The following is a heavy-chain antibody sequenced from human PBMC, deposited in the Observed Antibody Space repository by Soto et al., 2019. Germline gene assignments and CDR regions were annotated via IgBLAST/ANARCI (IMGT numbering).Heavy chain of an antibody. Sequence: ASVQVSCKASGYTFTSYAMHWVRQAPGQRLEWMGWINAGNGNTKYSQKFQGRVTITRDTSASTAYMELSSLRSEDTAVYYCARDNLLWFGELTFDYWGQGTLVTVSS. J-gene: IGHJ4*02. CDR1: GYTFTSYA. D-gene: IGHD3-10*01. V-gene: IGHV1-3*01. CDR2: INAGNGNT. CDR3: ARDNLLWFGELTFDY.